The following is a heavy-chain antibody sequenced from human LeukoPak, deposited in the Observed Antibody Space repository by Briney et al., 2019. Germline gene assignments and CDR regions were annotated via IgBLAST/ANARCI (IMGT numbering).Heavy chain of an antibody. J-gene: IGHJ4*02. D-gene: IGHD4-17*01. CDR2: IKQDGSDK. V-gene: IGHV3-7*05. Sequence: GGSLRLSCAASGFTFSSYWMIWVRQAPGRGLEWVANIKQDGSDKYYVDSVKGRFTISRDNAKNSLYLQMNSLRAEDTAVYYCARDPYGFDYWGQGTLVTVSS. CDR3: ARDPYGFDY. CDR1: GFTFSSYW.